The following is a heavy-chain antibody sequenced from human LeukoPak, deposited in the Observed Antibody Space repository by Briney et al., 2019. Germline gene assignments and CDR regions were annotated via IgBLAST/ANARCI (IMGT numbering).Heavy chain of an antibody. D-gene: IGHD4-11*01. J-gene: IGHJ6*03. CDR2: ISAYNGNT. CDR3: ARGVRGGRYYYYYMDV. CDR1: GYTFTSYG. Sequence: ASVKVSCKASGYTFTSYGISWVRQAPGQGLEWMGWISAYNGNTNYAQKFQGRVTMTTDTSTSTAYMELSSLRSEDTAVYYCARGVRGGRYYYYYMDVWGKGTTVTISS. V-gene: IGHV1-18*01.